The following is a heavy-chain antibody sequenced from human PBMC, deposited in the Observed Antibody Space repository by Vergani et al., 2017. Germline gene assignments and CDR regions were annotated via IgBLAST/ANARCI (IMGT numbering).Heavy chain of an antibody. CDR3: ARDRYYGMDV. V-gene: IGHV4-34*01. CDR1: GGSFSGYY. J-gene: IGHJ6*02. Sequence: QVQLQQWGAGLLKPSETLSLTCAVYGGSFSGYYWSWICQPPGKGLEWIGEINHSGSTNYNPSLKSRVTISVDTSKNQFSLKLSSVTAADTAVYYCARDRYYGMDVWGQGTTVTVSS. CDR2: INHSGST.